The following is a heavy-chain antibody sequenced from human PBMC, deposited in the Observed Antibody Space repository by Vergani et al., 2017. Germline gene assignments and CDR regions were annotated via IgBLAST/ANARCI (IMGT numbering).Heavy chain of an antibody. D-gene: IGHD2/OR15-2a*01. J-gene: IGHJ3*02. CDR1: GGSISSGSYY. V-gene: IGHV4-61*02. CDR3: ARGCASNRCPTRGTFEI. Sequence: QVQLQESGPGLVKSSQTLSLTCTVSGGSISSGSYYWNWIRQPAEKGLEWIGRVHSSGSTHYNPSLEGRVSVSMDTAKNEFSLDLQSVTAADTAVYFCARGCASNRCPTRGTFEIWGRGTLVTVSS. CDR2: VHSSGST.